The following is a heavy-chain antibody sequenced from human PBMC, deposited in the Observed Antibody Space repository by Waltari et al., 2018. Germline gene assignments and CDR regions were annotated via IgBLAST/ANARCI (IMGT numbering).Heavy chain of an antibody. J-gene: IGHJ4*02. D-gene: IGHD2-15*01. CDR1: GFTFRSYG. CDR2: IWYDGSNK. Sequence: QVQLVESGGGVVQPGRSLRLSCAASGFTFRSYGRHWVRQAPGKWLEWVAVIWYDGSNKYYADSVKGRFTISRDNSKNTLYLQMNSLRAEDTAMYYCAKDLGGNMDYWGQGTLVTVSS. CDR3: AKDLGGNMDY. V-gene: IGHV3-30*18.